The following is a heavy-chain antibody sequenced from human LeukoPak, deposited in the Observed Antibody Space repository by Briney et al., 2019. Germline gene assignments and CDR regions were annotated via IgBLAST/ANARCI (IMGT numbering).Heavy chain of an antibody. CDR3: AHSHTSSPNDY. Sequence: SGPTLVNPTQTLTLTCTFSGFLLSTSGEGVGWIRQPPGKALEWLALIYWGDDKRYSPSLKSRLTITKANSKNQVVLTMTNMDPVNTATYFCAHSHTSSPNDYWGQGTLVTVSS. J-gene: IGHJ4*02. V-gene: IGHV2-5*02. CDR2: IYWGDDK. D-gene: IGHD6-13*01. CDR1: GFLLSTSGEG.